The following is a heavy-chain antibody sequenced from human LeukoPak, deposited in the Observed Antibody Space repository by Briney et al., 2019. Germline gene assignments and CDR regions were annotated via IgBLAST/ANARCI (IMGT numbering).Heavy chain of an antibody. J-gene: IGHJ4*02. CDR3: AGALRLGELFDY. CDR2: ISSSSSYI. Sequence: GGSLRLSCAASGFTFSSYSMNWVRQAPGKGLEWVSSISSSSSYIYYADSVKGRFTISRDNAKNSLYLQMNSLRAEDTAVYYCAGALRLGELFDYWGQGTLVTVSS. CDR1: GFTFSSYS. D-gene: IGHD3-16*01. V-gene: IGHV3-21*01.